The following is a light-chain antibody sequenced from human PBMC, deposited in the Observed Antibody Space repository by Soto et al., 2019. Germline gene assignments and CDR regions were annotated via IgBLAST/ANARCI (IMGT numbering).Light chain of an antibody. J-gene: IGKJ4*01. CDR2: GAS. CDR1: QSVSSSY. CDR3: QQYGSSPPIT. V-gene: IGKV3-20*01. Sequence: EIVLTQSPGTLSLSPGERATLSCRASQSVSSSYLAWYQQKPGQAPRLLIYGASSRATGIPDRFSGSGSGTDFPLTISRLEPEDFAVYYCQQYGSSPPITFGGGTKVDIK.